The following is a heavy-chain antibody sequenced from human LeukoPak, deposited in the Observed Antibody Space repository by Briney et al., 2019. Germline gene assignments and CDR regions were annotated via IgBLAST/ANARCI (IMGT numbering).Heavy chain of an antibody. CDR1: GASISSSY. V-gene: IGHV4-59*01. J-gene: IGHJ3*02. Sequence: PSGTLSLTCTVSGASISSSYWSWPRQPRGKRLEWLGYIYYNGNTNSNPSRKSRVTISADTSKNRFSLKLSSVTAADTAIYYCVRGNYDNRGYSNAFDIWGQGTMVTVSS. CDR3: VRGNYDNRGYSNAFDI. D-gene: IGHD3-22*01. CDR2: IYYNGNT.